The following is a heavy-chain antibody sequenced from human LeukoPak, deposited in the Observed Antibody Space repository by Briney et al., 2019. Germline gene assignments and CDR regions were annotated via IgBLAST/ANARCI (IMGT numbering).Heavy chain of an antibody. CDR1: GFTFNNYS. D-gene: IGHD2-15*01. J-gene: IGHJ3*01. Sequence: TGGSLRLSCAASGFTFNNYSVNWVRQAPGKGLEWISYIGSSSLIIYYADSVKGRFTISRENAKNTLYLQLNSLRAEDTAVYFCARGISAVVPRAFDVWGQGTLVTVSS. V-gene: IGHV3-48*04. CDR3: ARGISAVVPRAFDV. CDR2: IGSSSLII.